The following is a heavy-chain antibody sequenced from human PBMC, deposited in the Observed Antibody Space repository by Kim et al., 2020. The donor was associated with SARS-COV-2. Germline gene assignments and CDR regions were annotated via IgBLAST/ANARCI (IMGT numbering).Heavy chain of an antibody. Sequence: SVKVSCKAFGCTFSSYAISWVRQAPGQGLEWMGRIIPFVGITYYAQKFQGRVTITADKSTSTGYMEVSSLRFEDTAVYFCPRINWSNSLFEAYWGQGTLVTVS. CDR2: IIPFVGIT. J-gene: IGHJ4*02. CDR1: GCTFSSYA. CDR3: PRINWSNSLFEAY. V-gene: IGHV1-69*04. D-gene: IGHD1-20*01.